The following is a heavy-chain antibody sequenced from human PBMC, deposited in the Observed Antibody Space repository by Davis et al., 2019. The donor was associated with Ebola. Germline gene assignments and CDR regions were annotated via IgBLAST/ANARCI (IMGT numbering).Heavy chain of an antibody. J-gene: IGHJ2*01. V-gene: IGHV1-3*01. D-gene: IGHD4-23*01. Sequence: ASVKVSCKASGYTFTSYAMHWVRQAPGQRLEWMGWINAGNGNTKYSQKFQGRVTITRDTSASTAYMELSSLRSEDTAVYYCARTGVTTVVIGDWYFDLWGRGTLVTVSS. CDR2: INAGNGNT. CDR1: GYTFTSYA. CDR3: ARTGVTTVVIGDWYFDL.